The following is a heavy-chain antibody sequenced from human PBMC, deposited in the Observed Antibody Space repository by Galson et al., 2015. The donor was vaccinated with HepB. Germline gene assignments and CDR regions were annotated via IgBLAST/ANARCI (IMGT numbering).Heavy chain of an antibody. CDR3: ARGLMTTVTTPPPRNWFDP. J-gene: IGHJ5*02. V-gene: IGHV4-34*01. D-gene: IGHD4-17*01. CDR1: GGSFSGYY. CDR2: INHSGST. Sequence: ETLSLTCAVYGGSFSGYYWSWIRQPPGKGLEWIGEINHSGSTNYNPSLKSRVTISVDTSKNQFSLKLSSVTAADTAVYYCARGLMTTVTTPPPRNWFDPWGQGTLVTVSS.